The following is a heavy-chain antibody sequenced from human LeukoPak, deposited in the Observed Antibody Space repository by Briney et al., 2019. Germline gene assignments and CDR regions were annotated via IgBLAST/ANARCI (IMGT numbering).Heavy chain of an antibody. V-gene: IGHV4-39*01. CDR1: GGSISSSSYY. CDR3: ARGPHYDFWSGPAELDP. Sequence: PSETLSLTCTVSGGSISSSSYYWGWIRQPPGKWLEWIGSIYYSGSTYYNPSLKSRVTISVDTSKNQFSLKLSSVTAADTAVYYCARGPHYDFWSGPAELDPWGQGTLVTVSS. D-gene: IGHD3-3*01. CDR2: IYYSGST. J-gene: IGHJ5*02.